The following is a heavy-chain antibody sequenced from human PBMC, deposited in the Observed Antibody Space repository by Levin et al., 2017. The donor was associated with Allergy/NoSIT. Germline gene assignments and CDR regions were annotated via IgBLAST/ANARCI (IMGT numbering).Heavy chain of an antibody. CDR3: ARDDEGTGTTRY. J-gene: IGHJ4*02. V-gene: IGHV1-2*06. D-gene: IGHD1-7*01. CDR2: INPNSGGT. CDR1: GYTFTAYY. Sequence: PGASVKVSCKASGYTFTAYYMHWVRQAPGQGLEWMGRINPNSGGTNFAQGFQGRVTMTRDTSISTAYMELTRLRSDDTAVYYCARDDEGTGTTRYWGQGTLVTVSS.